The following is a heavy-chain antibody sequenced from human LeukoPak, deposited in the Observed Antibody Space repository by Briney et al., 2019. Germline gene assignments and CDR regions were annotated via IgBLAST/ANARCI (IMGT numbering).Heavy chain of an antibody. V-gene: IGHV4-39*07. CDR3: ARVTESYGSGRRHNYYYYYMDV. D-gene: IGHD3-10*01. CDR1: GGSISSSSYY. J-gene: IGHJ6*03. Sequence: SETLSLTCTVSGGSISSSSYYWGWIRQPPGKGLEWIGSIYHSGSTYYNPSLKSRVTISVDTSKNQFSLKLNSMTAADTAVYYCARVTESYGSGRRHNYYYYYMDVWGKGTTVTISS. CDR2: IYHSGST.